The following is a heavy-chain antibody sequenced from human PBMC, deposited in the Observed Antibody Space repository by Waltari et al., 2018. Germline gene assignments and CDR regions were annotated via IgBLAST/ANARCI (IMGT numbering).Heavy chain of an antibody. CDR2: IIPILGIA. Sequence: QVQLVQSGAEVKKPGSSVKVSCKASGGTFSSYTISWVRQAPGQGLEWMGRIIPILGIANYEQKFQGRVTITADKSTSTAYMELSSLRSEDTAVYYCASGHQYRETVTTLWGQGTLVTVSS. J-gene: IGHJ4*02. D-gene: IGHD4-17*01. CDR1: GGTFSSYT. V-gene: IGHV1-69*02. CDR3: ASGHQYRETVTTL.